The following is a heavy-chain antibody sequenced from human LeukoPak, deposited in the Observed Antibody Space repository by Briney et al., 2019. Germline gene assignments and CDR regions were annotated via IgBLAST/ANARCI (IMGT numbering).Heavy chain of an antibody. CDR2: INHGGST. D-gene: IGHD6-13*01. CDR1: SGSFSGYY. Sequence: PLETLSLTCAVFSGSFSGYYWSWIRQPPEKGLEWIGEINHGGSTNYNPSLKSRVTISLDTSKNQFSLKLSSVTAADTAVYYCARGYRSNWSYSWFGPWGQGNLVTVSS. V-gene: IGHV4-34*01. CDR3: ARGYRSNWSYSWFGP. J-gene: IGHJ5*02.